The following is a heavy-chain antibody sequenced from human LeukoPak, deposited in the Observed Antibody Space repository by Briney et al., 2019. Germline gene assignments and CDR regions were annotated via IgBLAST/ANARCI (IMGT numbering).Heavy chain of an antibody. D-gene: IGHD2-2*01. V-gene: IGHV4-38-2*02. CDR1: GYSISSGYY. CDR3: ARDINSFYCSSTSCYHGAFDI. Sequence: SETLCLTCAVSGYSISSGYYWGWIRQPPGKGLEWIGSIYHSGSTYYNPSLKSRVTISVDTSKNQFSLKLSSVTAADTAVYYCARDINSFYCSSTSCYHGAFDIWGQGTMVTVSS. CDR2: IYHSGST. J-gene: IGHJ3*02.